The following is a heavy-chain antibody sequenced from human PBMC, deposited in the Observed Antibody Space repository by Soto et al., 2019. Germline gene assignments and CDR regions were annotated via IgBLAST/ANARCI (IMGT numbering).Heavy chain of an antibody. J-gene: IGHJ5*02. Sequence: GSLRLSCAASGFTFSNYWMHWVRQAPGKGLVWVSRIETDGSSARYADAVKGRFTTSRDNAKNILYLQMNNLRAEDTAVYFCARDLPHNWFDPWGQGTLVTVSS. CDR2: IETDGSSA. CDR1: GFTFSNYW. V-gene: IGHV3-74*01. CDR3: ARDLPHNWFDP.